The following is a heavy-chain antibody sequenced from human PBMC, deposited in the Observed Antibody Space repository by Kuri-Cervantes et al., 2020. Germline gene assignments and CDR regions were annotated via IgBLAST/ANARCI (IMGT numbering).Heavy chain of an antibody. CDR2: INPNSGGT. D-gene: IGHD6-19*01. J-gene: IGHJ5*02. Sequence: ASVKVSCKAPGYTFTGYYMHWVRQAPGQGLEWMGWINPNSGGTNYAQKFQGRVTMTRDTSISTAYMELSRLRSDDTAVYYCAREHEGGSSGSPIEWFDPWGQGTLVTVSS. V-gene: IGHV1-2*02. CDR1: GYTFTGYY. CDR3: AREHEGGSSGSPIEWFDP.